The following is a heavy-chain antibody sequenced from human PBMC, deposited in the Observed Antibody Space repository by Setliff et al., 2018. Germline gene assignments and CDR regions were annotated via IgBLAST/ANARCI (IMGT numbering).Heavy chain of an antibody. D-gene: IGHD2-8*01. J-gene: IGHJ4*02. CDR1: GYTFTESI. CDR2: IGVYSGNT. V-gene: IGHV1-18*01. CDR3: LRLVRYCSRTSCQRTSGDEV. Sequence: ASVKVSCKASGYTFTESIVSWVRQAPGQGLEWLGWIGVYSGNTYTAQRFQGRVTMTTDTSTNMAYLELRGLRSDDTALYYCLRLVRYCSRTSCQRTSGDEVWGQGTLVTVSS.